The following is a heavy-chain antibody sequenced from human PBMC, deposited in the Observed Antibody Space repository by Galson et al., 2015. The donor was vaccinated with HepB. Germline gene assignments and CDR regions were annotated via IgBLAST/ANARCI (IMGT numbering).Heavy chain of an antibody. CDR1: GFTLSSYA. J-gene: IGHJ4*02. V-gene: IGHV3-23*01. D-gene: IGHD3-10*01. Sequence: SLRLSCAASGFTLSSYAMSWVRQAPGKGLEWVSVISGSGGSTYYADSVKGRFTISRDNSKNTLYLQMNSLRAEDTAVYYCVGGRGGVISLFDYWGQGTLVTVSS. CDR2: ISGSGGST. CDR3: VGGRGGVISLFDY.